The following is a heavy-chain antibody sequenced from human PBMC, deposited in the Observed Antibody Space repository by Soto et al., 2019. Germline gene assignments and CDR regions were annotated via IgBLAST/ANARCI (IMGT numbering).Heavy chain of an antibody. CDR1: GFTVSSYG. CDR2: IWYDGSNK. CDR3: ARPPFAGFLRPEGDAFDI. V-gene: IGHV3-33*01. Sequence: GGSLRLSGAASGFTVSSYGMHWVRQAPGKGLEWVAVIWYDGSNKYYADSVKGRFTISRDNSKNTLYLQMNSLRAEDTAVYYCARPPFAGFLRPEGDAFDIWGQGTMVTVSS. D-gene: IGHD3-3*01. J-gene: IGHJ3*02.